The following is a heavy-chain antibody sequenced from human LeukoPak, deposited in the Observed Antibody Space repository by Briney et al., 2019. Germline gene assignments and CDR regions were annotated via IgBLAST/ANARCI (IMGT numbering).Heavy chain of an antibody. J-gene: IGHJ4*02. CDR1: GGTFSSYT. CDR2: IIPILGIA. V-gene: IGHV1-69*04. Sequence: GASVKVPCKASGGTFSSYTISWVRQAPGQGLEWMGRIIPILGIANYAQKFQGRVTITADKSTSTAYMELSSLRSEDTAVYYCARDREVTGTTVGLDYWGQGTLVTVSS. D-gene: IGHD1-20*01. CDR3: ARDREVTGTTVGLDY.